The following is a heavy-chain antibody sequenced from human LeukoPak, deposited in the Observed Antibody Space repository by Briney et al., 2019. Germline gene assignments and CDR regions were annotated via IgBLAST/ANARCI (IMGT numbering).Heavy chain of an antibody. V-gene: IGHV4-59*08. J-gene: IGHJ4*02. CDR2: IYYSGST. Sequence: PSETLSLTCTVSGGSISSYYWSWIRQPPGKGLEWIGYIYYSGSTNYNPSLKSRVTISVDTSKNQFSLKLSSVTAADTAVYYCARGLKSYSLEFDYWGQGTLVTVSS. CDR1: GGSISSYY. D-gene: IGHD5-18*01. CDR3: ARGLKSYSLEFDY.